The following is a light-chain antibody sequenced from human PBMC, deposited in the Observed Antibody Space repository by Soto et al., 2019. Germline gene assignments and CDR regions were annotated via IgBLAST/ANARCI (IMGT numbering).Light chain of an antibody. J-gene: IGLJ1*01. CDR2: DVS. CDR1: SSDVGGYNY. CDR3: SSYTSFSPYV. Sequence: QSALTQPASVSGSPGQSITISCTGTSSDVGGYNYVSWYQQHPGKAPKLMIYDVSNRPSGVSNRFSGSKSGNTASLTISGLQAVYEADYYCSSYTSFSPYVFGTGTKATVL. V-gene: IGLV2-14*01.